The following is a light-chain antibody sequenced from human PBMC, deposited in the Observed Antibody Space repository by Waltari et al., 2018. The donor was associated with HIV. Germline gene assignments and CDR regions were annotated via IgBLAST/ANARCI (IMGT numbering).Light chain of an antibody. CDR1: QSVAGNA. CDR2: GAS. Sequence: EIVLTQSPGTLSLSPGERATLSCRASQSVAGNALAWYQHKPGQAPRLLIFGASSRVTGIPDRFSGSGSGTDFSLTISRLQPEDFAVYYCQYGSARRTFGGGSKVESK. J-gene: IGKJ4*01. V-gene: IGKV3-20*01. CDR3: QYGSARRT.